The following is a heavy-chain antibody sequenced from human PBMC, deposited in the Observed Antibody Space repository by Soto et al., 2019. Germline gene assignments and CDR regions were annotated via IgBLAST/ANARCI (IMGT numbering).Heavy chain of an antibody. Sequence: ASVKVSCKASGGTFSSYAISWVRQAPGQGLEWMGGIIPIFGTANYAQKFQGRVTITADESTSTAYMELSSLRSEDTAVYYCARAWRGGVKLEAFDIWGQGTMVTVSS. CDR3: ARAWRGGVKLEAFDI. J-gene: IGHJ3*02. D-gene: IGHD2-21*01. CDR1: GGTFSSYA. CDR2: IIPIFGTA. V-gene: IGHV1-69*13.